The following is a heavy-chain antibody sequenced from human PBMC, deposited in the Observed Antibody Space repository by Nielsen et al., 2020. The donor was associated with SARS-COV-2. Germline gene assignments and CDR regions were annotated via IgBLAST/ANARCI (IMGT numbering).Heavy chain of an antibody. CDR2: IGNSGDT. D-gene: IGHD6-19*01. CDR3: TRAQWLAVDYYYGMDV. V-gene: IGHV3-13*01. J-gene: IGHJ6*02. Sequence: GALKISCEASGFTFNTYDMHWVRRGPGRGLEWVSSIGNSGDTHYADSVRGRFTISRENAKNSFYLQMISLRAGDTAVYYCTRAQWLAVDYYYGMDVWGQGTAVTVSS. CDR1: GFTFNTYD.